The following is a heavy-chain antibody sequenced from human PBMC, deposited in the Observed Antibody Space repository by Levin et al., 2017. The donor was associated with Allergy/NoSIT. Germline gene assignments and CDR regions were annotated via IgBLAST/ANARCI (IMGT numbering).Heavy chain of an antibody. Sequence: RASVKVSCKASGYTFISHDINWVRQATGQGPEWMGWMNPNSGNTGYAQKFQGRVTMTRNTSISTAYMELSSLRSEDTAVYYCARTSNWYRNDAFDIWGQGTMVTVSS. CDR3: ARTSNWYRNDAFDI. V-gene: IGHV1-8*01. CDR1: GYTFISHD. CDR2: MNPNSGNT. D-gene: IGHD1-26*01. J-gene: IGHJ3*02.